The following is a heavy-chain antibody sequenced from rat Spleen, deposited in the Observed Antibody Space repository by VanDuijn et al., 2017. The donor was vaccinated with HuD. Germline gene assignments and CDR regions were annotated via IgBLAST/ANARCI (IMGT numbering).Heavy chain of an antibody. V-gene: IGHV2-43*01. Sequence: QVQLKESGPGLVQPSQTLSLTCTVSGFSLTNYHVSWVRQPPGKGLEWMGIIWTGGTTTYNSLLKSRLSISRDTSKSQVFLRMNSLQPEDTGTYYCVRHEPQDYFAYWGQGLLVTVSS. CDR3: VRHEPQDYFAY. J-gene: IGHJ2*01. CDR2: IWTGGTT. CDR1: GFSLTNYH.